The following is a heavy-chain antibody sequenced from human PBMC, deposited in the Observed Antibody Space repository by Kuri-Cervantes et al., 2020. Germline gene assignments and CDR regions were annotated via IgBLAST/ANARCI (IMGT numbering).Heavy chain of an antibody. CDR2: ISSSSSYI. D-gene: IGHD3-10*01. Sequence: GGSLRLSCAASGFTFSSYSMNWVRQAPGKGLEWVSSISSSSSYIYYADSVKGRFTISRDNAKNSLYLQINSLRAEDTAMYYCARVGGEFAVDIWGQGTMVTVS. CDR1: GFTFSSYS. J-gene: IGHJ3*02. V-gene: IGHV3-21*04. CDR3: ARVGGEFAVDI.